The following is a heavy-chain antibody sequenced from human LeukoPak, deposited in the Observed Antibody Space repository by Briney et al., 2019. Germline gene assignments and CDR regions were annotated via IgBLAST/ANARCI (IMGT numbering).Heavy chain of an antibody. D-gene: IGHD3-10*01. J-gene: IGHJ3*02. CDR3: TTEPRFGDDWDAFDI. CDR1: GFTFSNAW. V-gene: IGHV3-15*01. CDR2: IKSKTDGGTT. Sequence: GGSLRLSCAASGFTFSNAWMSWVHQAPGKGLEWVGRIKSKTDGGTTDYAAPVKGRFTISRDDSKNTLYLQMNSLKTEDTAVYYCTTEPRFGDDWDAFDIWGQGTMVTVSS.